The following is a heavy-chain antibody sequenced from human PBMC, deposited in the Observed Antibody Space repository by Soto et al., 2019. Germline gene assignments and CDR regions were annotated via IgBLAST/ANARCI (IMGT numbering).Heavy chain of an antibody. Sequence: QVQLVQSGAEVKKPGASVKVSCKAPGYTFSGQGISWARQAPGQGLEWMGWISAYTGNTHYAQNFQGRFTMTTDTSTSTAYMELRSLRSDDTALYYCARGTVEKLYGYYFDYWGQGTLVTVSS. CDR3: ARGTVEKLYGYYFDY. J-gene: IGHJ4*02. CDR2: ISAYTGNT. D-gene: IGHD3-16*02. V-gene: IGHV1-18*01. CDR1: GYTFSGQG.